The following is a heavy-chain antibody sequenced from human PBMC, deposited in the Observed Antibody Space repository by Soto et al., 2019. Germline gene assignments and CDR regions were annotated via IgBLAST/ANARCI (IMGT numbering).Heavy chain of an antibody. V-gene: IGHV4-59*01. D-gene: IGHD3-10*01. CDR1: GGSISSYY. J-gene: IGHJ6*02. CDR3: ARDRRATMVRGVDYYYYGMDV. Sequence: QVQLQESGPGLVKPSETLSLTCTVSGGSISSYYWSWIRQPPGKGLEWIGYIYYSGSTNYNPSLKAXVPSALDTSKXXFXLPXSSVTAADTAVYYCARDRRATMVRGVDYYYYGMDVWGQGTTFTVSS. CDR2: IYYSGST.